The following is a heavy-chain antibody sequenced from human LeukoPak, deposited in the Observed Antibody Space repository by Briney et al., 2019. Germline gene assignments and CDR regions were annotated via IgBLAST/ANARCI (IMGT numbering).Heavy chain of an antibody. CDR3: ARHLQYSSGWSGASDI. CDR2: IYYSGST. V-gene: IGHV4-39*01. J-gene: IGHJ3*02. Sequence: SETLSLTCTVSGGSISSSSYYWGWIRQPPGKGLEWIGSIYYSGSTYYNPSLKSRVTISVDTSKNQFSLKLSSVTAADTAVYYCARHLQYSSGWSGASDIWGQGTMVTVSS. D-gene: IGHD6-19*01. CDR1: GGSISSSSYY.